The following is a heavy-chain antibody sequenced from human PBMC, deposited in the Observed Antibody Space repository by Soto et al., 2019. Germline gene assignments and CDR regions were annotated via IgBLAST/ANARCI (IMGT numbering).Heavy chain of an antibody. Sequence: QEQLVESGGGVVQPRRSLRLSCAASGFTFNAYAMYWVRQAPGRGLEWVALISMDGNDKYFADSVKGRFTISRDNSTNTLYLQMNSLRAEDTAMYDCAKGGYYYGRDVLCQGTTVTVSS. V-gene: IGHV3-30-3*01. CDR1: GFTFNAYA. CDR3: AKGGYYYGRDV. D-gene: IGHD3-10*01. J-gene: IGHJ6*02. CDR2: ISMDGNDK.